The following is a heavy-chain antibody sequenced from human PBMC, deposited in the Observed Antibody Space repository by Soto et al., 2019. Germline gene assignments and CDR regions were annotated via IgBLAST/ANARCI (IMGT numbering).Heavy chain of an antibody. V-gene: IGHV3-33*01. CDR1: GFTFSSYG. CDR3: ARDIRAAPPSGYYYGMDV. CDR2: IWYDGSNK. D-gene: IGHD3-3*02. Sequence: QVQLVESGGGVVQPGRSLRLSCAASGFTFSSYGMHWVRQAPCKGLEWVAVIWYDGSNKNYADSVKGRFTISRDNSKNTLYLQMNSLRAEYSVVYYCARDIRAAPPSGYYYGMDVWSQGTTVTVSS. J-gene: IGHJ6*02.